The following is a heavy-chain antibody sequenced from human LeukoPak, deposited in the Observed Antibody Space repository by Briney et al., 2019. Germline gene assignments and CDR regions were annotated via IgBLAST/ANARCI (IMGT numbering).Heavy chain of an antibody. D-gene: IGHD5-12*01. V-gene: IGHV4-30-4*01. CDR2: IYYSGST. J-gene: IGHJ4*02. CDR1: GGSISSGDYY. Sequence: PSETLSLTCTVPGGSISSGDYYWSWIRQPPGKGLEWIGYIYYSGSTYYNPSLKSRVTISVDTSKNQFSLKLSSVTAADTAVYYCARISLRSEGFDYWGQGTLVTVSS. CDR3: ARISLRSEGFDY.